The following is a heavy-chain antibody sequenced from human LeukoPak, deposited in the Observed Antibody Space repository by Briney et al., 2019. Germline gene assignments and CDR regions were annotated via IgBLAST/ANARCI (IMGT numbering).Heavy chain of an antibody. D-gene: IGHD3-3*01. V-gene: IGHV1-2*02. CDR2: INPNSGGT. Sequence: ASVKVSCKASGYTFTGYYMHWVRQAPGPGLEWMGWINPNSGGTNYAQKFQGRVTMTRDTSISTAYMELSRLRSDDTAVYYCARYSYDFWSGYPPEYGMDVWGQGTTVTVSS. J-gene: IGHJ6*02. CDR3: ARYSYDFWSGYPPEYGMDV. CDR1: GYTFTGYY.